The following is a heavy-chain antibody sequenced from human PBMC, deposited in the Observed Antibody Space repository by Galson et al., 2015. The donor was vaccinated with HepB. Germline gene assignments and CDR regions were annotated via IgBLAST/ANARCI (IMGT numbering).Heavy chain of an antibody. CDR3: ARDPWSDWKPDY. J-gene: IGHJ4*02. CDR1: GFTFSSYA. CDR2: INSGSSTI. Sequence: SLRLSCAATGFTFSSYAMNWVRQAPGKGLEWISYINSGSSTIYYAGSVKGRFTISRDNAKNSLYLQMNSLRDEDTAVYYCARDPWSDWKPDYWGQGTLVTVSS. D-gene: IGHD1-1*01. V-gene: IGHV3-48*02.